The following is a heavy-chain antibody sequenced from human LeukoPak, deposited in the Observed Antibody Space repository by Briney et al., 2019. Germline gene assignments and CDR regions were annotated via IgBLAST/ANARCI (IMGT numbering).Heavy chain of an antibody. Sequence: ASVKVSCKASGYTFTGYYMHWVRQAPGQGLEWMGRINPNSGGTNYAQKFQGRVTMTRDTSISTAYMELSRLRSDDTAVYYCARERDCSGGSCYMEDWFDPWGQGTLDTVSS. D-gene: IGHD2-15*01. CDR2: INPNSGGT. V-gene: IGHV1-2*06. CDR1: GYTFTGYY. CDR3: ARERDCSGGSCYMEDWFDP. J-gene: IGHJ5*02.